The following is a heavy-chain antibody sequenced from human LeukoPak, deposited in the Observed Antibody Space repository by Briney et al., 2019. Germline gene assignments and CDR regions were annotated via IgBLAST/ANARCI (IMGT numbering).Heavy chain of an antibody. D-gene: IGHD6-13*01. Sequence: SETLSLTCAVSGGSFSGYYWTRIRQPPGKGLEWIGEINHSGSTNYNPSLKSRVTISVDTSKNQFSLKLSSVTAADTAVYYCARGSGSSWYWPFDYWGQGTLVTVSS. J-gene: IGHJ4*02. CDR1: GGSFSGYY. CDR3: ARGSGSSWYWPFDY. CDR2: INHSGST. V-gene: IGHV4-34*01.